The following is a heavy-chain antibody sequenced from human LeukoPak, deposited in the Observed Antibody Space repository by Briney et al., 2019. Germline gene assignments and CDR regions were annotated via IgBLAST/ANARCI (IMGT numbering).Heavy chain of an antibody. D-gene: IGHD1-26*01. CDR2: ISSSSSTI. J-gene: IGHJ4*01. V-gene: IGHV3-48*04. CDR3: ARTGGSYYVGYFDY. CDR1: GFTFSSYS. Sequence: GGSLRLSCAASGFTFSSYSMNWVRQAPGKGLEWVSYISSSSSTIYYADSVKGRFTISRDNAKNSLYLQMNSLRAEDTAVYYCARTGGSYYVGYFDYWGQEPWSPSLQ.